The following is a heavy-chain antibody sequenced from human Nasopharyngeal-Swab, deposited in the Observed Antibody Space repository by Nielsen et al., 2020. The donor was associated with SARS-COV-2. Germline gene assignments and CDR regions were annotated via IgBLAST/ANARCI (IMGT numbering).Heavy chain of an antibody. D-gene: IGHD3-22*01. J-gene: IGHJ4*02. CDR1: GFTVSSNY. CDR3: ARSRSYYDSSGFPVGY. CDR2: IYSGGST. V-gene: IGHV3-53*01. Sequence: GGSLRLSCAASGFTVSSNYMSWVRQAPGKGLEWVSVIYSGGSTYYADSVKGRFTISRDNSKNTLYLQMNSLRAEDTAVYYCARSRSYYDSSGFPVGYWGQGTLVTAPQ.